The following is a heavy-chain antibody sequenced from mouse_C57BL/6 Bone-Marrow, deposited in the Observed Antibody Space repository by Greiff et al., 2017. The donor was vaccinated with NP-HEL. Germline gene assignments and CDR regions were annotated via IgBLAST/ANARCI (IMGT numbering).Heavy chain of an antibody. CDR3: TRDKGRYGSSYYYAMDY. J-gene: IGHJ4*01. Sequence: DVKLVESGEGLVKPGGSLKLSCAASGFTFSSYAMSWVRQTPEKRLEWVAYISSGGDYIYYADTVKGRFTISRDNARNTLYLQMSSRKSEDTAMYYCTRDKGRYGSSYYYAMDYWGQGTSVTVSS. V-gene: IGHV5-9-1*02. CDR1: GFTFSSYA. D-gene: IGHD1-1*01. CDR2: ISSGGDYI.